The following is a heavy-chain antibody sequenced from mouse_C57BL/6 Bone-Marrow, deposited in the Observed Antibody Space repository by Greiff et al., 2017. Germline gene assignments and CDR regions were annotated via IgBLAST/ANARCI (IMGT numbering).Heavy chain of an antibody. V-gene: IGHV14-4*01. CDR3: TTDYYGSSLDW. D-gene: IGHD1-1*01. Sequence: VQLQQPGAELVKPGASVKLSCKASGYTFTSYWMHWVKQRPGQGLEWIGWIDPENGDTEYASKFQGKATITADTSSNTAYLQLSSLTSEDTAVYYCTTDYYGSSLDWWGQGTTLTVSS. CDR2: IDPENGDT. J-gene: IGHJ2*01. CDR1: GYTFTSYW.